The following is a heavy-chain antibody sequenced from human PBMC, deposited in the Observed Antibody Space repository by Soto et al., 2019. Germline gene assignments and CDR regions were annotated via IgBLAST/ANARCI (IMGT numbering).Heavy chain of an antibody. D-gene: IGHD2-2*01. V-gene: IGHV1-3*01. CDR2: INAGNGNT. J-gene: IGHJ5*02. Sequence: ASVKVSCKASGYTFTSYARHWVRQAPGQRLEWMGWINAGNGNTKYSQKFQGRVTITRDTSASTAYMELSSLRSEDTAVYYCAGNGGYCSSTSCYPWFDPWGQGTLVTVSS. CDR1: GYTFTSYA. CDR3: AGNGGYCSSTSCYPWFDP.